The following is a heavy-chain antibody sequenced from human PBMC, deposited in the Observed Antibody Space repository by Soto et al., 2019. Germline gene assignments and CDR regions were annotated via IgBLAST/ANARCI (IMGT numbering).Heavy chain of an antibody. CDR2: ISSSSSYI. V-gene: IGHV3-21*01. CDR1: GFTFSSYS. J-gene: IGHJ4*02. D-gene: IGHD6-6*01. CDR3: ARDPNGEYSSSAPNDY. Sequence: GGSLRLSCAASGFTFSSYSMNWVHQAPGKGLEWVSSISSSSSYIYYADSVKGRFTISRDNAKNSLYLQMNSLRAEDTAVYYCARDPNGEYSSSAPNDYWGQGTLVTVSS.